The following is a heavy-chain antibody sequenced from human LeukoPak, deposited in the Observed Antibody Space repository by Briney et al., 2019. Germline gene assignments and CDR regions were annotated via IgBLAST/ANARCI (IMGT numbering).Heavy chain of an antibody. CDR1: GYTLTGYY. J-gene: IGHJ6*02. CDR2: INPNSGVT. CDR3: ARDVPPRGSLVVVTATYGMDV. V-gene: IGHV1-2*02. D-gene: IGHD2-21*02. Sequence: ASLKVSCKASGYTLTGYYMHCVRQAPGQRVEWMGWINPNSGVTNYAQKFQGRVTMTRDTSISTAYMELSRLRSDDTAVYYCARDVPPRGSLVVVTATYGMDVWGQGTTVTVSS.